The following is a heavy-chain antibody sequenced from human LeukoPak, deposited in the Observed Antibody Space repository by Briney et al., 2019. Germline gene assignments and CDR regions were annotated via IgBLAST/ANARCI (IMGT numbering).Heavy chain of an antibody. CDR3: ARASVGWWHDRPYYMDV. CDR1: GFIFSDYY. D-gene: IGHD2-8*02. CDR2: ISSSGRTK. Sequence: GGSLRLSCAASGFIFSDYYMSWIRQAPGKGLEWVSYISSSGRTKYYADSVKGRFTISRDNATDSLYLRMNSLRAEDTAVYYCARASVGWWHDRPYYMDVWGKGITVTVSS. J-gene: IGHJ6*03. V-gene: IGHV3-11*04.